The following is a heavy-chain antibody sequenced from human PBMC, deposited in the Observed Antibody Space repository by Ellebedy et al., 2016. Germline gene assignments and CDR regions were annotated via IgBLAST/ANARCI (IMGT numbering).Heavy chain of an antibody. Sequence: GGSLRLXXAASTFTFTFGGYGMHWVRQAPGKGLEWIAFISFNGNDKYYADSVKGRVTISRDNSKKMLYLEMHSLEAEDTALYYCAYRPAGRCTFRKCPPQYFYYMEVWGKGTTVTVSS. CDR1: TFTFTFGGYG. CDR3: AYRPAGRCTFRKCPPQYFYYMEV. CDR2: ISFNGNDK. D-gene: IGHD2-8*01. J-gene: IGHJ6*03. V-gene: IGHV3-30*03.